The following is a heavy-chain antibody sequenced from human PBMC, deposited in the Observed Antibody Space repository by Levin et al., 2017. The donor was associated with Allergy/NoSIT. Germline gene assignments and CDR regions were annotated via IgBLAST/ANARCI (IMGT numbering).Heavy chain of an antibody. CDR3: ARVGATAESW. V-gene: IGHV4-59*01. J-gene: IGHJ4*02. Sequence: NASETLSLTCTVSGGSISSYYWSWIRQPPGKGLEWIGYIYYSGSTNYNPSLKSRVTISVDTSKNQFSLKLSSVTAADTAVYYCARVGATAESWWGQGTLVTVSS. CDR2: IYYSGST. CDR1: GGSISSYY. D-gene: IGHD1-26*01.